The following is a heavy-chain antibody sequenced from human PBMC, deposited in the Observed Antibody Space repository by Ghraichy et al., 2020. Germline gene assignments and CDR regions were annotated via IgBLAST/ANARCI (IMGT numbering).Heavy chain of an antibody. D-gene: IGHD1-1*01. CDR1: DGPLKGYS. CDR2: INRSGST. J-gene: IGHJ6*04. CDR3: ARLSVPPTAAQAYYYSAMDV. V-gene: IGHV4-34*01. Sequence: SCAVYDGPLKGYSWSWTRRPPGKGLEWIGEINRSGSTNYNPSLKSRVTISVYTSNYQFSLKLRSVTAADSAVYYCARLSVPPTAAQAYYYSAMDVWGKGTTVTVSS.